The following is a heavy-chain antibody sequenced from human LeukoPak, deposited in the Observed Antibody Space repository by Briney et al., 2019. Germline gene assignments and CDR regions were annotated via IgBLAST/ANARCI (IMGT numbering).Heavy chain of an antibody. J-gene: IGHJ4*02. Sequence: GGSLRLSCAASGFTFSGSAMHWVRQASGKGLEWVGRIRSKANSYATAYAASVKGRFTISRDDSKNTAYLQMNSLKTEDTAVYYCTSRRTDYSNTIIDYWGQGTLVTVSS. D-gene: IGHD4-11*01. CDR2: IRSKANSYAT. CDR1: GFTFSGSA. CDR3: TSRRTDYSNTIIDY. V-gene: IGHV3-73*01.